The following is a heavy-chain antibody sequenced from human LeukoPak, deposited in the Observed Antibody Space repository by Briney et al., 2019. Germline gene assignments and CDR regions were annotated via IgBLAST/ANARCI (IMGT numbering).Heavy chain of an antibody. V-gene: IGHV3-74*01. D-gene: IGHD6-19*01. Sequence: GGSLRLSCAASGFTFSSYAMSWVRQAPGKGLVWVSRINSDGSSTSYADSVKGRFTISRDNAKNTLYLQMNSLRAEDTAVYYCASVGIAVAPSDAFDIWGQGTMVTVSS. J-gene: IGHJ3*02. CDR2: INSDGSST. CDR1: GFTFSSYA. CDR3: ASVGIAVAPSDAFDI.